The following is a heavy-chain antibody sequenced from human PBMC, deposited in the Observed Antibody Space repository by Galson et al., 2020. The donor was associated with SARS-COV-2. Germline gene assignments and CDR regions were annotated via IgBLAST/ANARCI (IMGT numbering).Heavy chain of an antibody. Sequence: TGGSLRLSCAASVFTFITSAMHWVRQAPGKGLEWGAVISYDGNNKYYSDSVKGRFTISRDNSMNTVYLHMNSLRAADTAMYYCARGHFSSGWYSKWGQGTLVTVSS. J-gene: IGHJ4*02. CDR2: ISYDGNNK. CDR3: ARGHFSSGWYSK. D-gene: IGHD6-19*01. V-gene: IGHV3-30-3*01. CDR1: VFTFITSA.